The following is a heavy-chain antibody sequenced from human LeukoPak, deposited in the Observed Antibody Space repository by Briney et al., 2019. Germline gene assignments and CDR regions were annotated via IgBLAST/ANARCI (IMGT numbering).Heavy chain of an antibody. CDR3: AKGHQVTFFDY. V-gene: IGHV3-23*01. Sequence: PGGSLRLSCAASGFTFSSYAMSWVRQTPEKGLEWVSTISSTGDSTYHADSVKGRFTISRDNSKNTLYLQMNSLRAEDTAVYYCAKGHQVTFFDYWGQGTLVTVSS. J-gene: IGHJ4*02. CDR2: ISSTGDST. D-gene: IGHD5-18*01. CDR1: GFTFSSYA.